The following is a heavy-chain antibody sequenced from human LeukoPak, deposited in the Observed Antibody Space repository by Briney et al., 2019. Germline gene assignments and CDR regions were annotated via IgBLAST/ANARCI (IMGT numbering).Heavy chain of an antibody. CDR2: INHSGST. CDR3: VSRGQTFDY. CDR1: GGSFSGYY. Sequence: PSETLSLTCAVYGGSFSGYYWSWIRQPPGKGLEWIGEINHSGSTNYNPSLKSRVTISVDTSKNQFSLKLSSVTAADTAVYYCVSRGQTFDYWGQGTLVTVSS. J-gene: IGHJ4*02. V-gene: IGHV4-34*01.